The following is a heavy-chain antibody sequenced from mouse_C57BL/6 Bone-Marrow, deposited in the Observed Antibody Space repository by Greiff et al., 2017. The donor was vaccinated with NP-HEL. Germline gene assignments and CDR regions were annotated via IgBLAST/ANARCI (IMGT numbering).Heavy chain of an antibody. J-gene: IGHJ2*01. CDR1: GYTFTSYW. Sequence: QVQLQQPGAELVKPGASVKLSCKASGYTFTSYWMQWVKQRPGQGLEWIGEIDPSDSYTNYNQKFKGKATLTVDTSSSTAYMQLSSLTSEDSAVYYCASLITTVVAPFDYWGKGTTLTVSS. CDR2: IDPSDSYT. D-gene: IGHD1-1*01. V-gene: IGHV1-50*01. CDR3: ASLITTVVAPFDY.